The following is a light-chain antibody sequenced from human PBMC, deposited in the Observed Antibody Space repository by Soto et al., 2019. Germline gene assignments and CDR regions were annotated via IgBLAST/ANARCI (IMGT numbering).Light chain of an antibody. V-gene: IGKV1-5*01. J-gene: IGKJ2*01. CDR1: QSISSW. Sequence: DIQMTQSPSTLSASVGDRVTITCRASQSISSWLAWYQQKPGKAPKLLIYDASSLESGVPSRFSGSGSATEFTLTISSLQPDDLATYFCQQYHTVPYTFGQGTKLEIK. CDR3: QQYHTVPYT. CDR2: DAS.